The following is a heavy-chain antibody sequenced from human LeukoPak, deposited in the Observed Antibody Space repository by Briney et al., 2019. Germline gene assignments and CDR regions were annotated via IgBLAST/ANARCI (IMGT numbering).Heavy chain of an antibody. D-gene: IGHD3-22*01. V-gene: IGHV4-38-2*01. J-gene: IGHJ4*02. Sequence: SETLSLTCAVSGYSISSGYYWGWIRQPPGKGLEWIGSIYHSGSTYYNPSLKSRVTISVDTSKNQFSLKLSSVTAADTAVYYCAKGLRGYYYDSSADYWGQGTLVTVSS. CDR2: IYHSGST. CDR1: GYSISSGYY. CDR3: AKGLRGYYYDSSADY.